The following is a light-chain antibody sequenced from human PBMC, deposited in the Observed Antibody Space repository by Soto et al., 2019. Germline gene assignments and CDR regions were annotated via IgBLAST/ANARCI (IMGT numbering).Light chain of an antibody. CDR3: QQRSNWPPIT. CDR2: DAS. CDR1: QSVSSY. J-gene: IGKJ5*01. Sequence: EIVXTXSXATXXXSPCEXXXLSXRSSQSVSSYLAWYQQKPGQAPRLLIYDASNRATGIPARFSGSGSGTDFTLTISSLEPEDFAVYYCQQRSNWPPITFGQGTRLEIK. V-gene: IGKV3-11*01.